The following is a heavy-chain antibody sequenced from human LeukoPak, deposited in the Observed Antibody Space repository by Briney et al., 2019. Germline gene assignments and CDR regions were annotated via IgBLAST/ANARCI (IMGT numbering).Heavy chain of an antibody. CDR3: ARDHYFAEDY. CDR2: IKEDGREK. D-gene: IGHD3-9*01. J-gene: IGHJ4*02. V-gene: IGHV3-7*03. Sequence: RGSLRLSCAASGFTFSSFWMSWVCQAPGKGLEWVANIKEDGREKYYVDSVKGRFTVSRDNAKNSLYLQMNSLRAEDTAVYYCARDHYFAEDYWGQGTLVTVSS. CDR1: GFTFSSFW.